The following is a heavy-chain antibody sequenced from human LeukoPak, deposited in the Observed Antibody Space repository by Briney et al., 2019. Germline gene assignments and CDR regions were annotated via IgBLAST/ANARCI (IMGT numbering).Heavy chain of an antibody. J-gene: IGHJ2*01. CDR2: ICYTGST. CDR3: AASRWYFDV. CDR1: GGSITNFY. Sequence: SETLSLTCTVSGGSITNFYWSWVRQPPGKRLEWLGFICYTGSTTYNPSLESRVTISVDTSKNQFSLRLRSVTAADTAVYYCAASRWYFDVWGRGVVVAVSS. V-gene: IGHV4-59*08.